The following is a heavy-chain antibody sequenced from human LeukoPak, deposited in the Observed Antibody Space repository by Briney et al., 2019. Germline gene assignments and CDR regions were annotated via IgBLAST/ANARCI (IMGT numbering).Heavy chain of an antibody. J-gene: IGHJ4*02. CDR3: ARIGPSPTSWSIDY. CDR2: ISSSSSYI. Sequence: GGSLRLSCAASGFTFSDYYMSWIRQAPGKGLEWVSSISSSSSYIYYADSVKGRFTISRDNAKNSLYLQMNSLRAEDTAVYYCARIGPSPTSWSIDYWGQGTLVTVSS. D-gene: IGHD2-2*01. V-gene: IGHV3-11*06. CDR1: GFTFSDYY.